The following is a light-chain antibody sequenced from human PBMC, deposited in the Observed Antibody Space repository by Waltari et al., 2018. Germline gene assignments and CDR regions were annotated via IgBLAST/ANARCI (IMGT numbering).Light chain of an antibody. J-gene: IGLJ1*01. CDR2: EDI. Sequence: QAALTQPASVSGSPGQTITPSCTGTSSVVGTYNLVSWYQQHPGKAPTLMIYEDIKRPSGVSHRFSGSKSGNTASLTISGLQAEDEADYYCCSYAPTNSYVFGTGTKVTVL. V-gene: IGLV2-23*01. CDR3: CSYAPTNSYV. CDR1: SSVVGTYNL.